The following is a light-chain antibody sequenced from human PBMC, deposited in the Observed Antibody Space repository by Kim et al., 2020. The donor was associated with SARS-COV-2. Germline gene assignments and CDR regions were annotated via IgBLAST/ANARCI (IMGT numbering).Light chain of an antibody. CDR2: GAS. Sequence: EIVLTQSPGTLSLSPGERATLSCRASQYVSSSYLAWYQQKPGQAPRLLIYGASSRATGIPDRFSGSGSGTDFTLTIIRLEPEDFAIYYCQQFGSSPPYTFGQGTKLEI. CDR1: QYVSSSY. J-gene: IGKJ2*01. CDR3: QQFGSSPPYT. V-gene: IGKV3-20*01.